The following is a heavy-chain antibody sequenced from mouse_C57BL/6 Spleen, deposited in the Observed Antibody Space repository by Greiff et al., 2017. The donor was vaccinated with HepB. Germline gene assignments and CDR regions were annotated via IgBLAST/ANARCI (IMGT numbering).Heavy chain of an antibody. CDR1: GYSITSGYD. V-gene: IGHV3-1*01. D-gene: IGHD1-1*01. CDR2: ISYSGST. CDR3: ARGDYGRAWFAY. J-gene: IGHJ3*01. Sequence: EVKLMESGPGMVKPSQSLSLTCTVTGYSITSGYDWHWIRHFPGNKLEWMGYISYSGSTNYNPSLKSRISITHDTSKNHFFLKLNSVTTEDTATYYGARGDYGRAWFAYWGQGTLVTVSA.